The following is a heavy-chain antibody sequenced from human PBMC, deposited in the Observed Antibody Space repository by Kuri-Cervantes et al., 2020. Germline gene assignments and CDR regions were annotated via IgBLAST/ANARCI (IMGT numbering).Heavy chain of an antibody. CDR1: GFTFSSYA. D-gene: IGHD3-22*01. CDR3: AKDQYYYDSSGYPGLDY. J-gene: IGHJ4*02. CDR2: TSGGGGGT. V-gene: IGHV3-23*01. Sequence: GGSLRLSCAASGFTFSSYAMSWVRQAPGKGLEWVSATSGGGGGTYGGDAVKGGLGMGRDNSKNTLYLQMNSLRAEDTAVYYCAKDQYYYDSSGYPGLDYWGQGTLVTVSS.